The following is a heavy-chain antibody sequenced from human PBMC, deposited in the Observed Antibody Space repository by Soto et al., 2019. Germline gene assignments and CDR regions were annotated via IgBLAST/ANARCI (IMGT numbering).Heavy chain of an antibody. CDR3: ARTVIYYYGSGSYLGHNWFDP. Sequence: SETLSLTCTVSCGSISSSSYYWGWIRQPPGKGLEWIGSIYYSGSTYYNPSLKSRVTISVDTSKNQFSLKLSSVTAADTAVYYCARTVIYYYGSGSYLGHNWFDPWGQGTLVTVTS. V-gene: IGHV4-39*01. CDR2: IYYSGST. D-gene: IGHD3-10*01. J-gene: IGHJ5*02. CDR1: CGSISSSSYY.